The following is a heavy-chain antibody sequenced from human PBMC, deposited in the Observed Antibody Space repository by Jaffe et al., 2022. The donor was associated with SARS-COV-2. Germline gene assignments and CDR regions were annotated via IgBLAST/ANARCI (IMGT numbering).Heavy chain of an antibody. V-gene: IGHV4-61*02. CDR1: GGSISSGSYY. Sequence: QVQLQESGPGLVKPSQTLSLTCTVSGGSISSGSYYWSWIRQPAGKGLEWIGRIYTSGSTNYNPSLKSRVTISVDTSKNQFSLKLSSVTAADTAVYYCARDPGGYYYDSSGPGGYYGMDVWGQGTTVTVSS. D-gene: IGHD3-22*01. J-gene: IGHJ6*02. CDR3: ARDPGGYYYDSSGPGGYYGMDV. CDR2: IYTSGST.